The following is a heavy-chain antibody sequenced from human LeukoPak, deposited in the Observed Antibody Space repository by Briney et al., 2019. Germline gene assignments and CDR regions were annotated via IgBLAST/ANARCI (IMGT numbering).Heavy chain of an antibody. D-gene: IGHD6-13*01. Sequence: PSETLSLTCTVSGGSISSGSYYWSWIRQPAGKRLEWIGRIYTSGSTNYNPSLKSRVTISVDTSKNQFSLKLSSVTAADTAVYYCAREARSSWYYYYYGMDVWGQGTTVTVSS. J-gene: IGHJ6*02. V-gene: IGHV4-61*02. CDR3: AREARSSWYYYYYGMDV. CDR2: IYTSGST. CDR1: GGSISSGSYY.